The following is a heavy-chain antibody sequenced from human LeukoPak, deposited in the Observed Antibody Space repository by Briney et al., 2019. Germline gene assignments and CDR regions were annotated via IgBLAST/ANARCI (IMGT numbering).Heavy chain of an antibody. V-gene: IGHV3-23*01. CDR2: ISDGGGST. D-gene: IGHD3-3*01. CDR1: GFTFSSYA. CDR3: ATDRGWRTSGYYLYYFEY. Sequence: QPGGSLRLSCAASGFTFSSYAMNWVRQAPGKGLAWVSAISDGGGSTYYADSVRGRFTISRDNTKNSLYLQMSSLRAEDTAVYYCATDRGWRTSGYYLYYFEYWGQGTLVTFSS. J-gene: IGHJ4*02.